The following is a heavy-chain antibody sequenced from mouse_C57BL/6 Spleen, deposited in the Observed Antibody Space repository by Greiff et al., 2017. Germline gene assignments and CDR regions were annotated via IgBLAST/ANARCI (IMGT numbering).Heavy chain of an antibody. V-gene: IGHV6-3*01. D-gene: IGHD2-5*01. Sequence: EVKLMESGGGLVQPGGSMKLSCVASGFTFSNYWMNWVRQSPEKGLEWVAQIRLKSDNYATHYAESVKGRFTISRDDSKSSVYLQMNNLRADDTGIYYCTASYYNNLFDYWGQGTTLTVSS. CDR1: GFTFSNYW. J-gene: IGHJ2*01. CDR2: IRLKSDNYAT. CDR3: TASYYNNLFDY.